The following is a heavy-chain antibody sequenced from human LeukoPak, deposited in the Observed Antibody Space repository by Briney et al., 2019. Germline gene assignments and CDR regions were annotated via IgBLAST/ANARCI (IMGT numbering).Heavy chain of an antibody. Sequence: SETLSLTCAVYGGSFSGYYWSWIRQPPGKGLEWIGYIYYSGSTYYNPSLKSRVTISVDTSKNQFSPKLSSVTAADTAVYYCAREVSRWPYYFDYWGQGTLVTVSS. V-gene: IGHV4-30-4*01. CDR1: GGSFSGYY. CDR3: AREVSRWPYYFDY. D-gene: IGHD4-23*01. J-gene: IGHJ4*02. CDR2: IYYSGST.